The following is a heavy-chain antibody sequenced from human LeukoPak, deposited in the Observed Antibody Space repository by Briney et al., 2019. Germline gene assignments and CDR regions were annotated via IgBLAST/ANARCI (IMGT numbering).Heavy chain of an antibody. CDR3: ASLEMATRGEAFDI. CDR1: GYTFTSYG. D-gene: IGHD5-24*01. V-gene: IGHV1-18*01. CDR2: ISACNGNT. J-gene: IGHJ3*02. Sequence: GASVKVSCKASGYTFTSYGISWVRQAPGQGLEWMGWISACNGNTNYAQKLQGRVTMTTDTSTSTAYMELRSLRSDDTAVYYCASLEMATRGEAFDIWGQGTMVTVSS.